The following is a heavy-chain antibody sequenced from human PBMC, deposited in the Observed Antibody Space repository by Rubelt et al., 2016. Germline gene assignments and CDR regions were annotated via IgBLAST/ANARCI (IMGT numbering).Heavy chain of an antibody. CDR1: GFTFSNYG. D-gene: IGHD3-10*01. V-gene: IGHV3-48*04. J-gene: IGHJ4*02. CDR3: AREKNYGSGSYWVDN. CDR2: ISSSGSTI. Sequence: GRSLRLSCAASGFTFSNYGMHWVRQAPGKGLEWVSYISSSGSTIYYADSVKGRFTISRDNAKNSLYLQMNSLRVEDTAVYYCAREKNYGSGSYWVDNWGQGTLVTVSS.